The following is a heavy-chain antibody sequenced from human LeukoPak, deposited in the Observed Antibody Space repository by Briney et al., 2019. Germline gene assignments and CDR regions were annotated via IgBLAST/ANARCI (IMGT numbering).Heavy chain of an antibody. Sequence: GGSLRLSCAASGFTFSSYAMHWVRQAPGKGLEWVAVISYDGSNKYYADSVKGRFTISRDNSKNTLYLQMNSLRAEDTAVYYCARDTKDYWGQGTLVTVSS. CDR1: GFTFSSYA. D-gene: IGHD2-8*01. CDR2: ISYDGSNK. CDR3: ARDTKDY. V-gene: IGHV3-30*04. J-gene: IGHJ4*02.